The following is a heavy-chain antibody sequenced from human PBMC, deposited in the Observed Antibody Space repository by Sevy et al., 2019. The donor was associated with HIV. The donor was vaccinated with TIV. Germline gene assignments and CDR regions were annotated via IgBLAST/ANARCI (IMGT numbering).Heavy chain of an antibody. J-gene: IGHJ6*02. D-gene: IGHD3-9*01. CDR1: GGSVSSGSYD. CDR3: ATDQYYDILTGLYGMDV. V-gene: IGHV4-61*01. CDR2: IYFSGYT. Sequence: SETLSLTCTVSGGSVSSGSYDWSWIRQPPGKGLEWIGYIYFSGYTNYNPSLKSRVTISIDTSKNQFSLKLSSVTAADTAVYYCATDQYYDILTGLYGMDVWGQGTTVTVSS.